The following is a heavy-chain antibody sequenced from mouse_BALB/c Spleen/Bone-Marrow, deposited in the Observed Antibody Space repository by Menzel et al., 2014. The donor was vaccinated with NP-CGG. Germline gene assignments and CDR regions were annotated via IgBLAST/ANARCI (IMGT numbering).Heavy chain of an antibody. CDR2: IWRGGST. CDR1: GFSLTSYG. CDR3: AESAGYAY. V-gene: IGHV2-5-1*01. Sequence: VKLVESGPSLVQPSQSLSITCTVSGFSLTSYGVHWVRQSPGKGLEWLGVIWRGGSTDYNAAFMSRLSITKDNSKSQVFFKMNSLQADDTAIYYRAESAGYAYWGQGTLVTVSA. J-gene: IGHJ3*01.